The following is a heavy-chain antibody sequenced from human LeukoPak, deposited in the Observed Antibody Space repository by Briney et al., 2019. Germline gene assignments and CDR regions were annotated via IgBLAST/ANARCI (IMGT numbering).Heavy chain of an antibody. Sequence: RAGGSLRLSCAASGFTFSSYWMTWVRQTPGKGLEWVANIKQDGSQIFYVDSVKGRFTISRDSAKSSVYLQMNNVRAEDTAVYHCARIGYSSSSFDFWGQGTLVTVSS. J-gene: IGHJ4*02. CDR3: ARIGYSSSSFDF. CDR1: GFTFSSYW. D-gene: IGHD6-6*01. CDR2: IKQDGSQI. V-gene: IGHV3-7*01.